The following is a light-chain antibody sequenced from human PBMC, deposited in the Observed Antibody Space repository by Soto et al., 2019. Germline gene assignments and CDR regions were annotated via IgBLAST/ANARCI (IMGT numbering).Light chain of an antibody. V-gene: IGKV1-33*01. CDR2: AVS. CDR1: QDIDNS. CDR3: QQHDGRPTMT. J-gene: IGKJ5*01. Sequence: IQLTQSPSSLSASVGETVTITCRASQDIDNSLNWYQHQPGKAPKLLIYAVSCLETGVPSRFSGRGSGTVFSLTINSLQADDFATYYCQQHDGRPTMTFGQGTRLDI.